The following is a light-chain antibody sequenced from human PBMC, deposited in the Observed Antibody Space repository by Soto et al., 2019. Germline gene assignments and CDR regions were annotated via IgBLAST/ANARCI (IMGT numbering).Light chain of an antibody. V-gene: IGLV1-40*01. CDR1: TSNIGADYG. CDR3: QSYDSSLSGSTYI. CDR2: GNN. Sequence: QLVLTQPPSGSGAPGQRVTISCTGSTSNIGADYGVHWYQQFPGTAPKLLIYGNNNRPSGVPDRFSGSKSGTSASLAITGLQAEDEAHYYCQSYDSSLSGSTYIFGTETKVTVL. J-gene: IGLJ1*01.